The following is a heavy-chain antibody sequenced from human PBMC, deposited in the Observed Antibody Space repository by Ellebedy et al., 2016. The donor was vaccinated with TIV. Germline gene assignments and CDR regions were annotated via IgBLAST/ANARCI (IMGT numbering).Heavy chain of an antibody. CDR2: MNPNSGNT. Sequence: ASVKVSXXASGYTFTNYDLNWVRQATGQGLECLGWMNPNSGNTGYALKFQGRVTMTSATSISTAYMELSSLTSEDTAVYYCVRGRVRGVPDFDYWGQGTLVTVSS. D-gene: IGHD3-10*01. CDR1: GYTFTNYD. V-gene: IGHV1-8*01. J-gene: IGHJ4*02. CDR3: VRGRVRGVPDFDY.